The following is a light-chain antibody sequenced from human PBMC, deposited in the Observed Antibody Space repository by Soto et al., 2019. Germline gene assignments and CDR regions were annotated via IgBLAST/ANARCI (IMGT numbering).Light chain of an antibody. J-gene: IGLJ2*01. Sequence: QSALSQSASVSGSPGQSITISCTGTSSDVGDYNFVSWYQQHPGKAPKLVIYDVSDRPSGVSSRFSGSKSGNTASLTISGLQAVDEADFYCSSYSSTTPHVVFGGGTKLTVL. CDR3: SSYSSTTPHVV. V-gene: IGLV2-14*03. CDR1: SSDVGDYNF. CDR2: DVS.